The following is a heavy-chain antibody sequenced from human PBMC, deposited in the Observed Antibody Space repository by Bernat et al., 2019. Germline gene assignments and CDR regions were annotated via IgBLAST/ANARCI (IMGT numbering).Heavy chain of an antibody. V-gene: IGHV1-3*01. Sequence: QVQLVQSGAEVKKPGASVKVSCKASVYTFTNYAIHWVRQAPGQRLEWMGWINAGDGNMKYSQKFQCRVTITWDRSAGTAYMELSSLTSEDTAIYFCARGWAVVVSATYFDYWGQGTVVIVS. CDR1: VYTFTNYA. CDR2: INAGDGNM. J-gene: IGHJ4*02. D-gene: IGHD2-15*01. CDR3: ARGWAVVVSATYFDY.